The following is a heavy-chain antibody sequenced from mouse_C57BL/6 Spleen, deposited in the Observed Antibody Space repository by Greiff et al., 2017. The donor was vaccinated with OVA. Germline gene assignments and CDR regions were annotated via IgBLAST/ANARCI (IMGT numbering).Heavy chain of an antibody. CDR3: ARDHYGRSYVECAY. D-gene: IGHD1-1*01. CDR1: GFTFSSYA. CDR2: ISDGGSYT. V-gene: IGHV5-4*01. Sequence: EVQRVESGGGLVKPGGSLKLSCAASGFTFSSYAMSWVRQTPEKRLEWVATISDGGSYTYYPDNVKGRFTISRDNAKNNLYLQMSHLKSEDTAMYYCARDHYGRSYVECAYWGQGTLVTVSA. J-gene: IGHJ3*01.